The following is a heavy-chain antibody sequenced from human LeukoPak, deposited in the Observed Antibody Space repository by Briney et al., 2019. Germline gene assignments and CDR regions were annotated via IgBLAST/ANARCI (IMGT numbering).Heavy chain of an antibody. Sequence: GGSLRLSCVVSGFTVSSNYMSWVREATGKGLEWVSGIYSGGGTYYADSVKDRFTISRDNSRNTLYLQMNSLRAEDTAVYYCAGISPWGQGTLVTVSS. J-gene: IGHJ4*02. V-gene: IGHV3-66*01. CDR2: IYSGGGT. CDR3: AGISP. CDR1: GFTVSSNY.